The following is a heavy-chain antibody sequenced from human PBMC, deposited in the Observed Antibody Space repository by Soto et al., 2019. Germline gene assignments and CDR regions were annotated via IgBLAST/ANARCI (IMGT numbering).Heavy chain of an antibody. V-gene: IGHV3-23*01. CDR1: GFTFSSYA. J-gene: IGHJ4*02. CDR2: ISGSGGRT. D-gene: IGHD3-10*01. Sequence: PGGSLRLSCAASGFTFSSYAMSWVRQAPGKGLEWVSGISGSGGRTYYADSVKGRFTISRDNSKNTLNLQMNSLRAEDTAVYYCAKGDGSGRLNENDYCGQRILVTVSS. CDR3: AKGDGSGRLNENDY.